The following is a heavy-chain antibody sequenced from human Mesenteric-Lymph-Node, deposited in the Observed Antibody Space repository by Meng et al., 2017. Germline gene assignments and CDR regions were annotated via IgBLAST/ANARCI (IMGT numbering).Heavy chain of an antibody. J-gene: IGHJ4*02. D-gene: IGHD3-22*01. CDR3: AREEYYYDSSGAHY. CDR2: ISSSGSTI. Sequence: GESLKISCTASGFTFGDYAVSWIRQAPGKGLEWVSYISSSGSTIYYADSVKGRFTISRDNAKNSLYLQMNSLRAEDTAVYYCAREEYYYDSSGAHYWGQGTLVTVSS. CDR1: GFTFGDYA. V-gene: IGHV3-11*01.